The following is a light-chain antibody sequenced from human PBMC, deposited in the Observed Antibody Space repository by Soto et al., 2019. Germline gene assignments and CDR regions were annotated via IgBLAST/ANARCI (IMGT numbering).Light chain of an antibody. Sequence: DIQMTQSPSTLSASVGDRVTITCRANQSISSWLAWYQQKSGQAPKLLIYKASSLESGVPSRFSGSGSGTEFTLTITSLQPDDFATYYCQQYSSYCTFGQGTNVEVK. CDR1: QSISSW. V-gene: IGKV1-5*03. J-gene: IGKJ1*01. CDR2: KAS. CDR3: QQYSSYCT.